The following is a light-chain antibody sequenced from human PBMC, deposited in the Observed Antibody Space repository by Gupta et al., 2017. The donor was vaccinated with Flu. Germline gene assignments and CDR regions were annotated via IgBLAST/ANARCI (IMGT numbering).Light chain of an antibody. CDR3: TSYVSSATLV. J-gene: IGLJ2*01. Sequence: VTISSTGTSSDVGDYKYVSCYQQHPAKALILMIYEVSSRPSWVSNRFSGSKSGNTASLTISGLQAEDEADYYFTSYVSSATLVFGGGTKLTVL. CDR2: EVS. V-gene: IGLV2-14*01. CDR1: SSDVGDYKY.